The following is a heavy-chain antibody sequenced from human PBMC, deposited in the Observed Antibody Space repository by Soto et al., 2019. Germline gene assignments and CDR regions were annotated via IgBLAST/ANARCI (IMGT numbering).Heavy chain of an antibody. D-gene: IGHD3-22*01. CDR3: TRESGDSSGYYYSIVGRPFDY. V-gene: IGHV3-49*04. Sequence: PGGSLRLSCTASGFTFGDYAMSWVRQAPGKGLEWVGFIRSKAYGGTTEYAASVKGRFTISRDDSKSIAYLQMNSLKTEDTAVYCCTRESGDSSGYYYSIVGRPFDYWGQGTLVTVSS. CDR1: GFTFGDYA. CDR2: IRSKAYGGTT. J-gene: IGHJ4*02.